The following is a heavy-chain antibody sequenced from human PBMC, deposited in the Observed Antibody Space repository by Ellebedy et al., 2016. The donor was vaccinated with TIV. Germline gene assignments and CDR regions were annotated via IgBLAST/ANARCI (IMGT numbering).Heavy chain of an antibody. V-gene: IGHV3-23*01. D-gene: IGHD6-19*01. J-gene: IGHJ4*02. CDR2: ISNTGSRT. Sequence: GESLKISCAASGLSFNSYAMSWVRQAPGKGLEWVSTISNTGSRTYYADSVKGRFIISRDNSKRTLYLQMNSLRAEDTAVYYCAKGRGGGSDSSTPNYYFDSWGLGTLVTVSS. CDR3: AKGRGGGSDSSTPNYYFDS. CDR1: GLSFNSYA.